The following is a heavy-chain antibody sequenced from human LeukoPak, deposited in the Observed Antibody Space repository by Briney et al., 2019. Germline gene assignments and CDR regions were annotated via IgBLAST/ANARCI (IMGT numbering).Heavy chain of an antibody. CDR3: ARGLDILTGYYEYYFDY. V-gene: IGHV1-2*06. J-gene: IGHJ4*02. D-gene: IGHD3-9*01. CDR1: GFTFNNFG. CDR2: INPNSGGT. Sequence: GGSLRLSCAASGFTFNNFGMHWVRQAPGQGLEWMGRINPNSGGTNYAQKFQGRVTMTRDTSISTAYMELSRLRSDDTAVYYCARGLDILTGYYEYYFDYWGQGILVTVSS.